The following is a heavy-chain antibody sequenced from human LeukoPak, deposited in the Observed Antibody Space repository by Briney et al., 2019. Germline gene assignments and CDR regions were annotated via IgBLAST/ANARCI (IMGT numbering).Heavy chain of an antibody. V-gene: IGHV4-59*12. CDR3: ARVSGITMIVVVQSDGFDI. CDR1: GGSIRTYY. J-gene: IGHJ3*02. CDR2: IYYSGTT. D-gene: IGHD3-22*01. Sequence: SETLSLTCTVSGGSIRTYYWSWIRQPPGKGLEWIGYIYYSGTTNYNPSLKSRVTISVDTSKNQFSLKLSSVTAADTAVYYCARVSGITMIVVVQSDGFDIWGQGTMVTVSS.